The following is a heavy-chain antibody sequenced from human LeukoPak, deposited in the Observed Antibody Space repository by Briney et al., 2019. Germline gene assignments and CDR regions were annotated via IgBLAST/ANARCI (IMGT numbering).Heavy chain of an antibody. Sequence: GGSLRLSCAASGFTFSNYGMNWVRQAPGKGLEWVSVISGNSDTTYYADSVKGRFTISRDNSKNTLYLQMNSLRVEDTAVYYCAKEGIKESPREFDYWGQGSLATVSS. CDR1: GFTFSNYG. CDR3: AKEGIKESPREFDY. D-gene: IGHD1-26*01. CDR2: ISGNSDTT. J-gene: IGHJ4*02. V-gene: IGHV3-23*01.